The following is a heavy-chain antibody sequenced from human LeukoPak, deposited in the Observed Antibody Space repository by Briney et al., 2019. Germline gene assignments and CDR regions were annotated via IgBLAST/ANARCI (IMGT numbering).Heavy chain of an antibody. D-gene: IGHD5-12*01. J-gene: IGHJ3*02. CDR2: MYFNSGAT. V-gene: IGHV1-2*02. CDR3: AREGSSGQDWYAFDI. CDR1: GFTFTGYY. Sequence: GASVRVSCKTSGFTFTGYYVQWVRQAPGQGPEWVGWMYFNSGATRFAPKFQGRVTTTRDTSISTAYMEFSSLRSDDTAMYYCAREGSSGQDWYAFDIWGQGTMLTVSS.